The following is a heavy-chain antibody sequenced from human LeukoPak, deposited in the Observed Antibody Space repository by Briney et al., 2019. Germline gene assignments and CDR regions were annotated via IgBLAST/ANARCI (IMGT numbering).Heavy chain of an antibody. CDR2: INHSGST. D-gene: IGHD6-19*01. Sequence: SETLSLTCAVYGGSFSGYYWSWIRQPPGKGLEWIGEINHSGSTDYNPSLKSRVTISLDTSKNQFSLKLSSVTAADTAVYYCASIPVAGHLDYWGQGTLVTVSS. J-gene: IGHJ4*02. CDR1: GGSFSGYY. CDR3: ASIPVAGHLDY. V-gene: IGHV4-34*01.